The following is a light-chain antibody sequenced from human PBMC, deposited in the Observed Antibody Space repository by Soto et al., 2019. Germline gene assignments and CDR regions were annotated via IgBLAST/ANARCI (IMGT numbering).Light chain of an antibody. J-gene: IGKJ4*01. CDR1: QSVSSTF. CDR3: QQHGRSQT. Sequence: EIVLTQSPGTLSLSPGERATLSCRASQSVSSTFLAWYQQKPGQAPRLLFYGSSSRATGIPDRFSGSGSGTDFTLTISRVEPEDFAVYYCQQHGRSQTFGGGTKVEIK. V-gene: IGKV3-20*01. CDR2: GSS.